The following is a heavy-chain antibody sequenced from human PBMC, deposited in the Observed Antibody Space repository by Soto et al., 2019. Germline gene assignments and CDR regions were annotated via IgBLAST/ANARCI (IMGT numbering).Heavy chain of an antibody. CDR2: VSHDGRNT. J-gene: IGHJ4*02. V-gene: IGHV3-30*18. Sequence: VQLVESGGGVVQPGRSLRLSCAASGFTFSDYAMHWVRQAPGKGLEWVAVVSHDGRNTHYADSVKGRFTISRDRSKNTVSLEMNSLRAEDTAVNYCAKGGRQSLVTYDFNYWGQGALVTVSS. D-gene: IGHD6-19*01. CDR3: AKGGRQSLVTYDFNY. CDR1: GFTFSDYA.